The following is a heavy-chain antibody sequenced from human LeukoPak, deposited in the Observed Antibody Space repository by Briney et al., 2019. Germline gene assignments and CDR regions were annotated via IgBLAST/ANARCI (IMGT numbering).Heavy chain of an antibody. J-gene: IGHJ4*02. CDR1: GGSISSGSYY. D-gene: IGHD2-21*02. CDR3: AREGGGDCYDCPFDY. Sequence: SETLSLTCTVSGGSISSGSYYWSWIRQPAGKGLEWIGRIYTSGSRNYNPSLKSRVTISVDTSKNQFSLKLSSVTAADTAVYYCAREGGGDCYDCPFDYWGQGTLVTVSS. V-gene: IGHV4-61*02. CDR2: IYTSGSR.